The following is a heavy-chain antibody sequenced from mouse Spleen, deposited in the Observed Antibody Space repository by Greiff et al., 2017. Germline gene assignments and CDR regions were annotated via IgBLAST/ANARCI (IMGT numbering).Heavy chain of an antibody. D-gene: IGHD2-5*01. Sequence: QVQLKESGPGLVAPSQSLSITCTVPGFSLTSYGVDWVRQSPGKGLEWLGVIWGGGSTNYNSALKSRLSISKDNSKSQVFLKMNSLQTDDTAMYYCASVGILSKRAMDYWGQGTSVTVSS. J-gene: IGHJ4*01. CDR3: ASVGILSKRAMDY. CDR1: GFSLTSYG. CDR2: IWGGGST. V-gene: IGHV2-6*01.